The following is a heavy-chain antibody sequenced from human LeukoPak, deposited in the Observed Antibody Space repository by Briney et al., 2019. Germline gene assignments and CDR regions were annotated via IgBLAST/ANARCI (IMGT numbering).Heavy chain of an antibody. CDR2: IYHSGST. V-gene: IGHV4-39*07. D-gene: IGHD1-26*01. J-gene: IGHJ4*02. Sequence: PSETLSLTCTVSGGSISSSSYYWGWIRQPPGKGLEWIGEIYHSGSTNYNPSLKSRVTISVDKSKNQFSLKLSSVTAADTAVYYCARVLGSYSGFDYWGQGTLVTVSS. CDR1: GGSISSSSYY. CDR3: ARVLGSYSGFDY.